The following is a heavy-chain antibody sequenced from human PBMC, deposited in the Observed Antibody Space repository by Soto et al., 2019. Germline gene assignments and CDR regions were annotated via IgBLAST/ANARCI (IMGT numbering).Heavy chain of an antibody. D-gene: IGHD2-15*01. Sequence: QVQLVQSGAEVKKPGASVKVSCKASGYTFTSYGISWVRQAPGQGLEWMGWISAYNGNTNYAQKLQGRVTMTTDTSTSRAARERGSRRSEDTAVYYGARAGYGSGGSCYSAILGDVAYWGQGTLVTVSS. J-gene: IGHJ4*02. V-gene: IGHV1-18*01. CDR2: ISAYNGNT. CDR1: GYTFTSYG. CDR3: ARAGYGSGGSCYSAILGDVAY.